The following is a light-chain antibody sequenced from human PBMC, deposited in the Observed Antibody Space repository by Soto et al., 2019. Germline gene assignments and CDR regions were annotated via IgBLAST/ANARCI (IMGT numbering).Light chain of an antibody. CDR3: KSYAGSNTYV. CDR1: RNDIGAYEF. V-gene: IGLV2-8*01. J-gene: IGLJ6*01. Sequence: QSALAQPPSASGSPGQSVTISCTGTRNDIGAYEFVSWYQHHPGKAPKLIIYEVVQRPSGVPDRFSGSKSGNTASLTVSGLQAADEAYYYCKSYAGSNTYVFGNGTKVTVL. CDR2: EVV.